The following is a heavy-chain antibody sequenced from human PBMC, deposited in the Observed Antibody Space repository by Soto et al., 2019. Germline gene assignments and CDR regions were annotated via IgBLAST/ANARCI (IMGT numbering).Heavy chain of an antibody. Sequence: QVQLVESGGGVVQPGRSLRLSCAASGFTFSSYGMHWVRQAPGKGLEWVAVISYDGSNKYYADSVKGRFTISKDNSRNALYLEMTGVRAEDTAVYYCAKETGDFWSDYWYFDLWGRGTLVTVSS. D-gene: IGHD3-3*01. CDR1: GFTFSSYG. J-gene: IGHJ2*01. CDR3: AKETGDFWSDYWYFDL. V-gene: IGHV3-30*18. CDR2: ISYDGSNK.